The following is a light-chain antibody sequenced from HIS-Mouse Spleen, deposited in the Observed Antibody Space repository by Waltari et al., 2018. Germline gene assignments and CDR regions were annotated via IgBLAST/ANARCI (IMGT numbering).Light chain of an antibody. CDR2: EDS. J-gene: IGLJ2*01. Sequence: SYELTQPPSVSVSPGQTARLTCSGDALPTNSAYSYQQKSGHASELVIYEDSKRPSGIPERFSGSSSGTMATLTISGAQVEDEADYYCYSTDSSGNHRVFGGGTKLTVL. CDR1: ALPTNS. V-gene: IGLV3-10*01. CDR3: YSTDSSGNHRV.